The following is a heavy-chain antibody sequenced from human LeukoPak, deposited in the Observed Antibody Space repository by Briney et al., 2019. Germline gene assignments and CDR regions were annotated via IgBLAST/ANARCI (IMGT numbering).Heavy chain of an antibody. Sequence: GESLRLSCAASGSSVSGNYLTWVRQAPGRGLEWVSFINIHDDAFYADSVKGRFTVSRDNSKNILYLQMNSLRAEDTAIYYCARGLVYYDTTGSYLAERPYFDSWGQGTLVTVSS. D-gene: IGHD3-16*01. CDR1: GSSVSGNY. V-gene: IGHV3-53*01. CDR3: ARGLVYYDTTGSYLAERPYFDS. CDR2: INIHDDA. J-gene: IGHJ4*02.